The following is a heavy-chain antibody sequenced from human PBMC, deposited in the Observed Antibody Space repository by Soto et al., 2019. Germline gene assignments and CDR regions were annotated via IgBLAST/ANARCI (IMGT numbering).Heavy chain of an antibody. J-gene: IGHJ4*02. CDR2: ISAYNGNT. Sequence: QVQLVQSGAEVKKPGASVKVSCKASGYTFTSYGISWVRQAPGQGLEWMGWISAYNGNTNYAQKLQGRVTMTTDTGLGTVYRGLGSVRGDDTAADYCARGGVTTGGHLDYWGQGTLVTVSS. D-gene: IGHD4-17*01. CDR1: GYTFTSYG. CDR3: ARGGVTTGGHLDY. V-gene: IGHV1-18*04.